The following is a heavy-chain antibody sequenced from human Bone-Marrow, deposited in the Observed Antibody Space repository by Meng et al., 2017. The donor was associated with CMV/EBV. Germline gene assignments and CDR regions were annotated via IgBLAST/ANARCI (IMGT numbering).Heavy chain of an antibody. CDR1: GFTFSSYS. D-gene: IGHD1-14*01. V-gene: IGHV3-21*01. CDR3: ARRGILGYYYGMDV. Sequence: GESLKISCAASGFTFSSYSMNWVRQAPGKGLEWVSSISSSSSYIYYADSVKGRFTISRDSAKNSLYLQMNSLRAEDTAVYYCARRGILGYYYGMDVWGQGTTVTVSS. CDR2: ISSSSSYI. J-gene: IGHJ6*02.